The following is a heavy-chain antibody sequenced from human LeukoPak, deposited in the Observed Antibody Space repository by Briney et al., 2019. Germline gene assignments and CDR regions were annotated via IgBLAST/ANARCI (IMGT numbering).Heavy chain of an antibody. V-gene: IGHV4-39*07. CDR3: ASHPCSGGSCYGGEWFDP. CDR2: IYYSGST. CDR1: GGSISSSSYY. Sequence: SEALSLTCTVSGGSISSSSYYWGWIRQPPWKGLGWIGSIYYSGSTYYNPSIKSRVTISVDTSKNQFSLKLSSVTAAEPDVYYCASHPCSGGSCYGGEWFDPWGQGTLVTVSS. J-gene: IGHJ5*02. D-gene: IGHD2-15*01.